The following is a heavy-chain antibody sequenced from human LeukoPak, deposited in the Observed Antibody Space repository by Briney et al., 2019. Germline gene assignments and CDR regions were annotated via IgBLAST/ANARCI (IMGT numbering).Heavy chain of an antibody. V-gene: IGHV4-61*02. CDR1: GGSSSSGSSY. D-gene: IGHD3-10*01. CDR2: IYRSGST. CDR3: AALGGGS. J-gene: IGHJ5*02. Sequence: SQTLSLTCTVSGGSSSSGSSYLSWIRQPAGKGLEWIGRIYRSGSTNYNPSLKSRVTILLDTSKNQFSLKLTSVAAADTAVYYCAALGGGSWGQGTLVTVSS.